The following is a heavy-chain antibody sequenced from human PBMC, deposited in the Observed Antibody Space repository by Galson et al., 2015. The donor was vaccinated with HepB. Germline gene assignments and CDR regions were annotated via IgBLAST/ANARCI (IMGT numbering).Heavy chain of an antibody. J-gene: IGHJ2*01. D-gene: IGHD2/OR15-2a*01. CDR1: GFTFSIYG. Sequence: SLRLSCAASGFTFSIYGLGWVRQAPGKGLEWVSLIDTRSKQTYFSDSVRGRFTISRDNAKNSLFLEMNSLTVEDTAVYYCARIALQGRWYLDLWGRGTLVTVSS. CDR2: IDTRSKQT. CDR3: ARIALQGRWYLDL. V-gene: IGHV3-21*01.